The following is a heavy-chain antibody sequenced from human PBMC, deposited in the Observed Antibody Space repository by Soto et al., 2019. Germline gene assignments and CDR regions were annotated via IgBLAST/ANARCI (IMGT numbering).Heavy chain of an antibody. V-gene: IGHV4-4*02. J-gene: IGHJ6*02. D-gene: IGHD2-21*02. CDR2: IYHSGTT. Sequence: PSETLSLTCTVSGGSITTSNWWIWVRQPPGKGLEWIGEIYHSGTTHYNPSLKSRVTISVDTSKNQFSLKLNSVTAADTAVYYCARDLWGYCGTDCYPLDVWGQGTTVTVSS. CDR1: GGSITTSNW. CDR3: ARDLWGYCGTDCYPLDV.